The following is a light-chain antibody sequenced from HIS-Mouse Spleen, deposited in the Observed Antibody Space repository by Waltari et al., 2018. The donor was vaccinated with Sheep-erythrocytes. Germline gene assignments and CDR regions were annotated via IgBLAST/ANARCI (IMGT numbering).Light chain of an antibody. J-gene: IGLJ3*02. CDR2: DNN. V-gene: IGLV1-51*01. CDR3: GTWDSSLSAGV. Sequence: QSVLTQPPSVSAAPGQKVTISCPGSSSNIGNNYVSWYQQLPGTAAKLLIYDNNKRRSGIPDCFSGSKPGTSVTRGITGLHTGDEADYYCGTWDSSLSAGVCGGGTKLTVL. CDR1: SSNIGNNY.